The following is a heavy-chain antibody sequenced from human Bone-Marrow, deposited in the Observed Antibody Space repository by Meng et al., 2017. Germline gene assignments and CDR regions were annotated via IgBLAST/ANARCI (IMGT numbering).Heavy chain of an antibody. J-gene: IGHJ4*02. Sequence: VQRGGSWGGVVQTGMSLRLSCAASGFIFSTYDMHWVRQAPGKGLEWVGRIKSKKNGETKDYAAPVNGRFTISRDDSRNTLYLEMTSLKTEDTAVYYCARDRGDYYYFDYWGQGTLVTVSS. CDR1: GFIFSTYD. V-gene: IGHV3-15*01. CDR3: ARDRGDYYYFDY. D-gene: IGHD4-17*01. CDR2: IKSKKNGETK.